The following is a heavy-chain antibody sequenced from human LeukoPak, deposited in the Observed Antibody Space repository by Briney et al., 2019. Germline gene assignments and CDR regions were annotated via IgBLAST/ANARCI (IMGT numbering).Heavy chain of an antibody. Sequence: GGSLRLSCAASGFTFSNYDMHWVRQAPGKGLEWVAVIWYDGSNKYYADSVRGRFTICRDNSKNTQYLKMNSLRDEDTAVYYRARDDYGGKLDIWGQGTVVTVSS. D-gene: IGHD4-23*01. CDR2: IWYDGSNK. J-gene: IGHJ3*02. CDR1: GFTFSNYD. V-gene: IGHV3-33*01. CDR3: ARDDYGGKLDI.